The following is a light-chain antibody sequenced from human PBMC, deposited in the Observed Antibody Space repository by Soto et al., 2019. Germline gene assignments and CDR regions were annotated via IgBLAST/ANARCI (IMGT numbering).Light chain of an antibody. Sequence: QSALTQPASVSGSPGQSITISCTGTSSDIATYNYVSWYQQHPGKAPKLMIYAVSNRPSGVSNRFSGSKSGNTASLTISVLQAEDEADYYCDSYTSSSTHVFGGGTKLTVL. J-gene: IGLJ2*01. CDR2: AVS. CDR1: SSDIATYNY. CDR3: DSYTSSSTHV. V-gene: IGLV2-14*01.